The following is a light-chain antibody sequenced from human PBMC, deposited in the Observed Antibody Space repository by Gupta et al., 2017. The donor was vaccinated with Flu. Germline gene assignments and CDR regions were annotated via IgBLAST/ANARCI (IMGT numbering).Light chain of an antibody. Sequence: EIVLTQSPGTLSLSPAERATLSCRASQSVTSNYLAWYQQKPGQAPILLIYGASSRATGIPDRFSGSGSGTDFTLTISRLEPEDFAVYYCQQYGTSRNTFGQGTKLEIK. J-gene: IGKJ2*01. V-gene: IGKV3-20*01. CDR2: GAS. CDR1: QSVTSNY. CDR3: QQYGTSRNT.